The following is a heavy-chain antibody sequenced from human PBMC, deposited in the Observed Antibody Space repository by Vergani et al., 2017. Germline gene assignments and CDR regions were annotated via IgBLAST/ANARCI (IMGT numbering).Heavy chain of an antibody. V-gene: IGHV3-9*01. CDR1: GFTFDDYA. Sequence: EVQLVESGGGLVQPGRSLRLSCAASGFTFDDYAMHWVRQAPGKGLEWVSGINWNSDSIAYADSVKGRFTISRDNAKNSLYLQMNSLRAEDTALYYCAREYRRGGGRRGALDYWGQGTLVTVSS. J-gene: IGHJ4*02. CDR3: AREYRRGGGRRGALDY. D-gene: IGHD3-16*01. CDR2: INWNSDSI.